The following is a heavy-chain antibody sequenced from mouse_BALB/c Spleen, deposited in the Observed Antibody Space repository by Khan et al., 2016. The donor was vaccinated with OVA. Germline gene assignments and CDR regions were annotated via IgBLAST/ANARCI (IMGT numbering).Heavy chain of an antibody. J-gene: IGHJ1*01. V-gene: IGHV14-3*02. CDR3: ARPSYDPRDFEV. CDR1: GVNIRDTY. Sequence: VQLQQSGAELVKPGASVKLSCTASGVNIRDTYFHWVKQRPEQGLEWIGRIDPANGNTQYDPKFQGQATLTSDTSSNTSYLPLNSLQSGETAVLYCARPSYDPRDFEVWGAGTTVTVSS. D-gene: IGHD2-3*01. CDR2: IDPANGNT.